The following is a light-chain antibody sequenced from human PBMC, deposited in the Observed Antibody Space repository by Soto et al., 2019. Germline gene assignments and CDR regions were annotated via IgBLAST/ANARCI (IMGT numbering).Light chain of an antibody. J-gene: IGKJ5*01. CDR2: GAS. Sequence: EIVLTQSPGTLSLSPGERATLSCRASQSVSSGHLAWYQQKPGQAPRLLIYGASTRATGIPARFSGSGSGTEFTLTISSLQSEDFAVYYCQQYNNWPPKITFGPGTRLEIK. V-gene: IGKV3-15*01. CDR1: QSVSSGH. CDR3: QQYNNWPPKIT.